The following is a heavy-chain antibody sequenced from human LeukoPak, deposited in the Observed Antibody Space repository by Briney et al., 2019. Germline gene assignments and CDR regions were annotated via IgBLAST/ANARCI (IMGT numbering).Heavy chain of an antibody. CDR2: IYYSGST. Sequence: SETLSLTCSVSGGSINNDYWTWIRQPPGKGLEWIGYIYYSGSTNYNPSLKRRVTISLDPSKTQCSLKPNSVTAADTAVYFCARGEMATIFLWGQGTLVTVSS. CDR3: ARGEMATIFL. D-gene: IGHD5-24*01. CDR1: GGSINNDY. V-gene: IGHV4-59*01. J-gene: IGHJ4*02.